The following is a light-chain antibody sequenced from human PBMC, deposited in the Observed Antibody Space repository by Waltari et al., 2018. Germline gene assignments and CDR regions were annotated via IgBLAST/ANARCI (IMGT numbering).Light chain of an antibody. V-gene: IGKV3-20*01. J-gene: IGKJ3*01. CDR1: QTVSSNY. CDR2: GAS. Sequence: EIVLTQSPGTLSLSPGERATLSCRDSQTVSSNYLAWYQQKLGQAPRLLIYGASSRVTGIPDRFSGSGSGTDFTLTISRLEPEDFAVYYCQQYANSFTFGPGTKVDIK. CDR3: QQYANSFT.